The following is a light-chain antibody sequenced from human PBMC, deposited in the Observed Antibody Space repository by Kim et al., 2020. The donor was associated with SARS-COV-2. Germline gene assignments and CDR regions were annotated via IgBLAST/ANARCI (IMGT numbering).Light chain of an antibody. CDR1: QGISSY. CDR3: QQYYSYPGT. CDR2: AAS. J-gene: IGKJ3*01. V-gene: IGKV1-8*01. Sequence: AATGDRVTITCRASQGISSYLDWYQQKPGKAPKLLIDAASTLQSGVPSRFSGSGSGTDFTLTISCLQSEDFATYYCQQYYSYPGTFGPGTKVDIK.